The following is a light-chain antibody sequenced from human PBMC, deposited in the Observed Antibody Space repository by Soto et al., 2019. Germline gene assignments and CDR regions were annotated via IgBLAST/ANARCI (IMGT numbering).Light chain of an antibody. V-gene: IGLV2-14*01. CDR3: TSYRSGSTPVV. CDR2: EVS. Sequence: QSVLTQPASVSGSPGQSITISCTGTSSDVGRYNYVSWYQHHPGKAPKLMIYEVSNRPSGVSNRFSGSKSGNTASLTISGLQAEDEAHYYCTSYRSGSTPVVFGGGTKLTVL. J-gene: IGLJ2*01. CDR1: SSDVGRYNY.